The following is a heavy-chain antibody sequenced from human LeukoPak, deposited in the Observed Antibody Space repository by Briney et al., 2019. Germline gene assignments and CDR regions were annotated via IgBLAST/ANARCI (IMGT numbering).Heavy chain of an antibody. V-gene: IGHV4-38-2*02. D-gene: IGHD1-14*01. CDR3: ARDLLDSTMAFDI. CDR2: IYHSGST. Sequence: SETLSLTCTVSGYSISSGYYWGWIRQPPGKGLGWIGSIYHSGSTYYNPSLKSRVTISVDTSKNQFSLKLSSVTAADTAVYYCARDLLDSTMAFDIWGQGTMVTVSS. J-gene: IGHJ3*02. CDR1: GYSISSGYY.